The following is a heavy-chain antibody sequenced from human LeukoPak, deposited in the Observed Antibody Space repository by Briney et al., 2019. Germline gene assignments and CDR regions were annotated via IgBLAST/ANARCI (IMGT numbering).Heavy chain of an antibody. CDR3: ARGGARYFDWLHDAFDI. D-gene: IGHD3-9*01. J-gene: IGHJ3*02. Sequence: GGSLRLSCAASGFTFSSYAMHWVRQAPGKGLEYVSAISSNGGSTYYANSVKGRFTISRDNSKNTLYLQMGSLRAEDMAVYYCARGGARYFDWLHDAFDIWGQGTMVTVSS. CDR2: ISSNGGST. V-gene: IGHV3-64*01. CDR1: GFTFSSYA.